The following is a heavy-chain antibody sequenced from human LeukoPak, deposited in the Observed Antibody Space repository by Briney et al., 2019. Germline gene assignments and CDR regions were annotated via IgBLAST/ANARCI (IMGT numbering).Heavy chain of an antibody. CDR3: AKRPAAVRGVIPYVDY. CDR2: ISASAGNI. Sequence: GGSLRLSCAASGFMFRSSSMSWVSQVPGKGLEWVSTISASAGNIYYADSVKGRFTISRDNSKNTLFLQMNSLRAEDTAIYYCAKRPAAVRGVIPYVDYWGQGTLVTVSS. D-gene: IGHD3-10*02. J-gene: IGHJ4*02. V-gene: IGHV3-23*01. CDR1: GFMFRSSS.